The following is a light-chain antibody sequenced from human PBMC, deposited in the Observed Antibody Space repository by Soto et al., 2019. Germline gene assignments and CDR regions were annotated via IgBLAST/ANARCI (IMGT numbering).Light chain of an antibody. J-gene: IGKJ4*02. CDR1: QSISNY. Sequence: DIQMTQSPSSLSASVGDRVTITCRASQSISNYLSWYQHKPGIAPELLIYAASTLQSGVPSRFSGSGSATDFTLTISSLQFEDFATYYCLQCYTPPPLTFGGGTKVEIK. CDR2: AAS. V-gene: IGKV1-39*01. CDR3: LQCYTPPPLT.